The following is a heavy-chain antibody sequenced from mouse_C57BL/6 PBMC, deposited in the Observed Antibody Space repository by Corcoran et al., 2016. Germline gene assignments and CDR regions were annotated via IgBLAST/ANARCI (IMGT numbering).Heavy chain of an antibody. CDR3: ARMDSGLFAS. V-gene: IGHV1-69*01. D-gene: IGHD3-2*02. CDR2: IDPSDSYT. J-gene: IGHJ3*01. CDR1: GYTFTTYW. Sequence: QVQLQQPGAELVMPGASVKLSCKASGYTFTTYWMHWVKQRPGQGLEWIGEIDPSDSYTNCNQKFKGKSTLTVDKSSSTAYMQLSSLTSEDSAVYYCARMDSGLFASWGQGTLVTVSA.